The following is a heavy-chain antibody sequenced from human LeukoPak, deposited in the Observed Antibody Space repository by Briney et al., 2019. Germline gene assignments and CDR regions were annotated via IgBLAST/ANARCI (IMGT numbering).Heavy chain of an antibody. J-gene: IGHJ4*02. CDR2: IYYTGAT. Sequence: PSETLSLTCTVSGGSLSTYWTWIRQPPGKGLEWIGYIYYTGATSYNPSLMSRVIISVDTSKKQFSLKLTSVTAADTAAYYSAIYPGSGWVIDNCGQGTLVTMSS. V-gene: IGHV4-59*08. D-gene: IGHD6-19*01. CDR1: GGSLSTY. CDR3: AIYPGSGWVIDN.